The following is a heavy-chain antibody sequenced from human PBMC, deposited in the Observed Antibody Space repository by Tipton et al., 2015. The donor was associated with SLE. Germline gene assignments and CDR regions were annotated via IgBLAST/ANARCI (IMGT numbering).Heavy chain of an antibody. CDR1: GDSVSSNSAA. D-gene: IGHD1-26*01. CDR3: ARGGRHSGSYEGNWFDP. Sequence: GLVKPSQTLSLTCAISGDSVSSNSAAWNWIRQSPSRGLEWLGRTYYRSKWYNDYAVSVKSRITINPDTSKNQFFLQLNSVTPEDTAVYYCARGGRHSGSYEGNWFDPWGQGTLVTVSS. J-gene: IGHJ5*02. V-gene: IGHV6-1*01. CDR2: TYYRSKWYN.